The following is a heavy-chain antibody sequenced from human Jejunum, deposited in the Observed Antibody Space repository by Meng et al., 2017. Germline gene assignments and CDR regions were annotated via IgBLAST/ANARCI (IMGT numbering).Heavy chain of an antibody. D-gene: IGHD6-13*01. J-gene: IGHJ4*02. V-gene: IGHV3-7*01. Sequence: GESLKISCAASGFTFSRDWMTWVRQGPGKGLEWLANIRQDGSEKYNVDSVKGRSTISRDNAKNSLYLQMNSLTTEDTGVYYCARDRGAAGADYWGQGTLVTVSS. CDR2: IRQDGSEK. CDR1: GFTFSRDW. CDR3: ARDRGAAGADY.